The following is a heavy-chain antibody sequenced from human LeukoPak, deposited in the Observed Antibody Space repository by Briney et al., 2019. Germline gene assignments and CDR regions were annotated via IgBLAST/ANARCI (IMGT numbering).Heavy chain of an antibody. J-gene: IGHJ4*02. CDR3: ATYRRSSQYYFGY. Sequence: GGSLRLSCAASGFTFSSYDMHWVRQATGKGLEWVSAIGTAGDTYYPGSVKGRFTISRDNAKSSLNLQMDSLRAEDTAVYYCATYRRSSQYYFGYWGQGTLVIVSS. CDR1: GFTFSSYD. D-gene: IGHD3-16*02. V-gene: IGHV3-13*01. CDR2: IGTAGDT.